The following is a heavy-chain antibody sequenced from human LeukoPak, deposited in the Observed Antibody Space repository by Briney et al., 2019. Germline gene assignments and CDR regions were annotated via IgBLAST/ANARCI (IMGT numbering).Heavy chain of an antibody. Sequence: RGSRRLSCPTPGFSLTDYYMSWTPLAAGEGPGCVTYLGSSGSNIYYADSVKGRFTISRDNAKNSLYLQMNSLRAEDTAVYYCAREGLYYYDSSGYYAHYWGQGTLVTVSS. CDR2: LGSSGSNI. CDR1: GFSLTDYY. J-gene: IGHJ4*02. V-gene: IGHV3-11*04. CDR3: AREGLYYYDSSGYYAHY. D-gene: IGHD3-22*01.